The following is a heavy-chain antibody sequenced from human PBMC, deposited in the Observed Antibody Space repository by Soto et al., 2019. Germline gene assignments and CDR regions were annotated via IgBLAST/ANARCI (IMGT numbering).Heavy chain of an antibody. CDR1: GDTFSSYA. Sequence: ASVKVSCKASGDTFSSYAISWVRQAPGQGLEWMGGIIPIFGTANYAQKCKGRVTITADKSTSTACMELISLRSEDTAMYYCARECYYYDSSGYAFDYWGQGKQVTVAS. CDR2: IIPIFGTA. CDR3: ARECYYYDSSGYAFDY. V-gene: IGHV1-69*06. J-gene: IGHJ4*02. D-gene: IGHD3-22*01.